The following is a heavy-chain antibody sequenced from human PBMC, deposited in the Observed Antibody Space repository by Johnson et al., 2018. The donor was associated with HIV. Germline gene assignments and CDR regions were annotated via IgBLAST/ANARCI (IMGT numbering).Heavy chain of an antibody. Sequence: EVQLVESGGGLVQPGGSLRLSCAASGFTFSSYWMTWVRQAPGKGLEWVANIKQDGSEKPYVDSVKGGFPISRDNAKNSLYLQMSSLRAEDTAVYYCARDESYRKYALTAFDIWGQGTMVTVSS. V-gene: IGHV3-7*04. CDR1: GFTFSSYW. J-gene: IGHJ3*02. CDR2: IKQDGSEK. D-gene: IGHD1-14*01. CDR3: ARDESYRKYALTAFDI.